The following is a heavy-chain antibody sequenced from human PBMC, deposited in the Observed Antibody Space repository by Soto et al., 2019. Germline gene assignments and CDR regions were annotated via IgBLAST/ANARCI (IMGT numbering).Heavy chain of an antibody. CDR1: GFTFSSYA. V-gene: IGHV3-23*01. D-gene: IGHD2-2*01. CDR2: ISGSGGST. J-gene: IGHJ4*02. Sequence: GGSLRLSCAASGFTFSSYAMSWVRQAPGKGLEWVSAISGSGGSTYYADSVKGRFTISRDNSKNTLYLQMNSLRAEDTAVYYCAKPNLYCSSTSCYDYWGQGTLITVSS. CDR3: AKPNLYCSSTSCYDY.